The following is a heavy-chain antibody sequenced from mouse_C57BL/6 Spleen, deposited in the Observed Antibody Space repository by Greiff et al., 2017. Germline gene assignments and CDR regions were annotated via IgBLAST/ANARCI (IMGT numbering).Heavy chain of an antibody. D-gene: IGHD2-4*01. CDR3: ASHYDYDVNYAMDY. CDR1: GYSFTSYY. V-gene: IGHV1-66*01. Sequence: VQLQQSGPELVKPGASVKISCKASGYSFTSYYIHWVKQRPGQGLEWIGWIYPGSGNTKYNEKFKGKATLTADTSSSTAYRQLSSLTSEDSAVYYCASHYDYDVNYAMDYWGQGTSVTVSS. J-gene: IGHJ4*01. CDR2: IYPGSGNT.